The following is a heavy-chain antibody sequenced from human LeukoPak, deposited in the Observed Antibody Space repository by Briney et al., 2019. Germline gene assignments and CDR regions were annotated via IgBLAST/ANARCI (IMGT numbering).Heavy chain of an antibody. Sequence: SETLSLTCTVSGGSIRSYYWSWIRQPPGKGLEWIGYIYYSGSTNYNPSLKSRVTISVDTSKNQFSLKLSSVTAADTAVYYCARTYYYGSGSYYLDYWGQGTLVTVSS. CDR3: ARTYYYGSGSYYLDY. CDR1: GGSIRSYY. D-gene: IGHD3-10*01. CDR2: IYYSGST. J-gene: IGHJ4*02. V-gene: IGHV4-59*01.